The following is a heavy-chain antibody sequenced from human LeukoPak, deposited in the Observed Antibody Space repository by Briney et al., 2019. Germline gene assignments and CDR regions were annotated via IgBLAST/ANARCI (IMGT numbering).Heavy chain of an antibody. Sequence: SVKVSCKASGGTFSSYAISWVRQAPGQGLEWMGGIIPIFGTANYAQKFQGRVTITADESTSTAYMELSSLRSEDTAVYYCARDCSSISCYHMYYYGMDVWGQGTTVTVSS. CDR2: IIPIFGTA. J-gene: IGHJ6*02. CDR1: GGTFSSYA. D-gene: IGHD2-2*01. CDR3: ARDCSSISCYHMYYYGMDV. V-gene: IGHV1-69*13.